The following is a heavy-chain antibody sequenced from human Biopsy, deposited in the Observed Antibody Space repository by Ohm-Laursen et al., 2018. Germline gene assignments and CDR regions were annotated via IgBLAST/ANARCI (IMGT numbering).Heavy chain of an antibody. Sequence: TLSLTCSVSGGSIISYYWTWIRQPPGKGLEWIGHVYNGGITNYNSSLTSRVTISKDTSKNQFSLQVNSVTAADTAVYYCARTPRNSFWSGSYKRGLWFDPWGQGTLVIVSS. CDR2: VYNGGIT. CDR3: ARTPRNSFWSGSYKRGLWFDP. J-gene: IGHJ5*02. D-gene: IGHD3-3*01. CDR1: GGSIISYY. V-gene: IGHV4-59*01.